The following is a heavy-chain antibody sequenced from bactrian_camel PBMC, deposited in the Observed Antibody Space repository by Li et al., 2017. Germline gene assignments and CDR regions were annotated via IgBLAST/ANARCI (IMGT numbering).Heavy chain of an antibody. CDR3: AASWDVTAVAALSNIASPEFGY. CDR1: GSIQRTNC. J-gene: IGHJ4*01. Sequence: QLVESGGGSVQAGGSLRLSCAASGSIQRTNCMGRFRQAPGKERDWVATDNGVGTTYYGDSVKGRFTISKDNNKNILYLQMDNLKPEDSATYRCAASWDVTAVAALSNIASPEFGYWGEGTQVTVS. CDR2: TDNGVGTT. V-gene: IGHV3S54*01. D-gene: IGHD5*01.